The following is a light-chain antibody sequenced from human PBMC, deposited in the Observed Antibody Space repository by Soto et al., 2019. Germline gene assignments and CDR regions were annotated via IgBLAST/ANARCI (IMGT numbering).Light chain of an antibody. J-gene: IGKJ4*01. V-gene: IGKV1-12*02. CDR3: HQANSFPFT. Sequence: DIQMTQSPSSVSASVGDRVTITCRASQDIHTWLAWYQQKPGKAPKILIYAASILQSGVPPRFSGSGSGTDFTLTISSLQPEDFATYYCHQANSFPFTFGGGTKVEIK. CDR2: AAS. CDR1: QDIHTW.